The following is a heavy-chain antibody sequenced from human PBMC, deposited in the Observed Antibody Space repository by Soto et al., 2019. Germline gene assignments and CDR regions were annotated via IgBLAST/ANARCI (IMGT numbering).Heavy chain of an antibody. CDR2: IYYSGST. V-gene: IGHV4-30-4*01. CDR3: ARGGLEGIYYGSGTYYFDY. CDR1: GGSISSGDYY. D-gene: IGHD3-10*01. J-gene: IGHJ4*02. Sequence: PSETLSLTCTVSGGSISSGDYYWSWIRQPPGKGLEWIGYIYYSGSTYYNPSLKSRVTISVDTSKNQFSLKLSSVTAADTAVYYCARGGLEGIYYGSGTYYFDYWGQGTLVNVSS.